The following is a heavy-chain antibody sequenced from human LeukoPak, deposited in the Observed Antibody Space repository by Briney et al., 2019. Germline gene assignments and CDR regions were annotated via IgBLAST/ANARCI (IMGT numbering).Heavy chain of an antibody. CDR3: ARDPRYSGSSFDY. Sequence: PSETLSLTCTVSGVSISSSSYYWGWIRQPPGKGLEWIGSIYYSGSTYYNPSLKSRVTISVDTSKNQFSLKLSSVTAADTAVYYCARDPRYSGSSFDYWGQGTLVTVSS. CDR1: GVSISSSSYY. CDR2: IYYSGST. J-gene: IGHJ4*02. D-gene: IGHD1-26*01. V-gene: IGHV4-39*07.